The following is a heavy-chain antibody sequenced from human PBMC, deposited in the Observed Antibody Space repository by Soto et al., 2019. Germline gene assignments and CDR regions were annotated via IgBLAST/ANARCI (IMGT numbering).Heavy chain of an antibody. D-gene: IGHD3-3*01. V-gene: IGHV3-33*01. CDR1: GFTFSSYG. CDR2: IWHDGSYK. J-gene: IGHJ4*02. CDR3: ARNYDSWGGYHDY. Sequence: QVQLVESGGGVVQPGRSLRLSCAASGFTFSSYGMHWVRQAPGKGLAWVAVIWHDGSYKYYADSVKGRFTISRDNSKNTLSLQMSSLSPEDTAVYYCARNYDSWGGYHDYWGQGTLVIVSS.